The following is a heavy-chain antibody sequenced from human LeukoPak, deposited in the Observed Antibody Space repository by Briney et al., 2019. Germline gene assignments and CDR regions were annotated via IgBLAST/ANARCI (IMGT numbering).Heavy chain of an antibody. V-gene: IGHV1-18*01. CDR3: ARVTYYYDSSGYYFFDY. CDR2: ISAYNGNT. D-gene: IGHD3-22*01. Sequence: GASVKVSCKASGYTFTSYGISWVRQAPGQGLEWMGWISAYNGNTNYAQKLQGRVTITRDTSASTAYMELSSLRSEDTAVYYCARVTYYYDSSGYYFFDYWGQGTLVTVSS. J-gene: IGHJ4*02. CDR1: GYTFTSYG.